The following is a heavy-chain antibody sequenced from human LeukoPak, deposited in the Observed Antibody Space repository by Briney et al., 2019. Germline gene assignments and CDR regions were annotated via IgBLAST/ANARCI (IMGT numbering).Heavy chain of an antibody. CDR2: IDSDGSST. CDR3: ARGRPESIAMIVVVITPDAFDI. J-gene: IGHJ3*02. V-gene: IGHV3-74*01. CDR1: GITLSNYG. D-gene: IGHD3-22*01. Sequence: GGSLRLSCAVSGITLSNYGMNWVRQAPGKGLEWVSRIDSDGSSTSYADSVKGRFTISRDNAKNTLYLQMNSLRAEDTAVYYCARGRPESIAMIVVVITPDAFDIWGQGTMVTVSS.